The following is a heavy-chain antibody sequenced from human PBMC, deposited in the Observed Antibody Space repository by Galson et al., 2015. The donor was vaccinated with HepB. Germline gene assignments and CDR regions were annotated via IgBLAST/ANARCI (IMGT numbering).Heavy chain of an antibody. CDR3: ARSPLRFLDWLPYYDYYYMDV. CDR2: MNTNTGKP. V-gene: IGHV7-4-1*02. CDR1: GYTFTDYV. D-gene: IGHD3-3*01. Sequence: SVKVSCKASGYTFTDYVVTWVRQAPGPGLEWMGWMNTNTGKPTYAPGFAGRFLFSLDTSVTTAYLQISSLETDDTAVYYCARSPLRFLDWLPYYDYYYMDVWGEGTTVTVSS. J-gene: IGHJ6*03.